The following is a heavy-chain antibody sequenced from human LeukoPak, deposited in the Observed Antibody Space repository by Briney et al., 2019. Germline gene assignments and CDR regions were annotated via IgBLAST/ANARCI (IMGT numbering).Heavy chain of an antibody. D-gene: IGHD6-19*01. CDR3: ARGHSSGWGY. J-gene: IGHJ4*02. CDR1: GGSISSYY. V-gene: IGHV4-59*01. Sequence: PSETLSLTCTVSGGSISSYYWSWIRQPPGKGLEWIGYIYYSGSTNYNPSLKSRVTISVDTSKNQFSLKLSSVTAADTAVYYCARGHSSGWGYWGQGTLVTVSS. CDR2: IYYSGST.